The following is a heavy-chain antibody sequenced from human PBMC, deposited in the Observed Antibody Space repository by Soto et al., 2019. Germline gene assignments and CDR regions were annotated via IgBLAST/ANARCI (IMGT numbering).Heavy chain of an antibody. CDR3: ARGYDFWSGIGIDY. Sequence: QVQLQESGPGLVKPSETLSLTCTVSGGSISSYYWSWIRQPPGKGLEWIGYIYYSGSTNYNPSLQSRVTLSVDTSKNQFSLNLISVTAADTAVYYCARGYDFWSGIGIDYWGQGTLVTVSS. CDR1: GGSISSYY. J-gene: IGHJ4*02. V-gene: IGHV4-59*01. CDR2: IYYSGST. D-gene: IGHD3-3*01.